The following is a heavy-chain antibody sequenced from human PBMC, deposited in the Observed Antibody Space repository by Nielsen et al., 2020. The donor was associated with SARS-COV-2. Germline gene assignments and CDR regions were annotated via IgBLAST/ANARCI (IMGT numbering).Heavy chain of an antibody. CDR3: AKEGVRIAVAGPAAL. CDR2: ISGSGGST. CDR1: GFTFSNYW. Sequence: GGSLRLSCAASGFTFSNYWMTWVRQAPGKGLEWVSAISGSGGSTYYADSVKGRFTISRDNSKNTLYLQMNSLRAEDTAVYYCAKEGVRIAVAGPAALWGQGTLVTVSS. D-gene: IGHD6-19*01. V-gene: IGHV3-23*01. J-gene: IGHJ4*02.